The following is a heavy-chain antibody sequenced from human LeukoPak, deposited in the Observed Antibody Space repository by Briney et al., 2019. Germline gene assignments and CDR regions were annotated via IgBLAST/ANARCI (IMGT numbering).Heavy chain of an antibody. Sequence: GGSLRLSCAASGFTFSSYAMSWVRQAPGKGLEWVSAISGSGGSTYYADSVKGRFTISRDNSKNTPYLQMNSLRAEDTAVYYCAKDTDTALVPYAFDYWGQGTLVTVSS. CDR3: AKDTDTALVPYAFDY. V-gene: IGHV3-23*01. D-gene: IGHD5-18*01. CDR1: GFTFSSYA. J-gene: IGHJ4*02. CDR2: ISGSGGST.